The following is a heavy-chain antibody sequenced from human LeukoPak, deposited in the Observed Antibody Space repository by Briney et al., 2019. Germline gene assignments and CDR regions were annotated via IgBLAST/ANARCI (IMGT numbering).Heavy chain of an antibody. CDR1: GLTFSSYA. D-gene: IGHD3-9*01. V-gene: IGHV3-23*01. Sequence: PGGSLRLSCAASGLTFSSYAMTWVRQAPGKGLEWVSSISSSGASTYHADSVKGRFTISRDNSKNTLYLQMNSLRAEDTAVYYCAKANLYDILTGYYNFNLWGQGTLVTVSS. CDR3: AKANLYDILTGYYNFNL. CDR2: ISSSGAST. J-gene: IGHJ5*02.